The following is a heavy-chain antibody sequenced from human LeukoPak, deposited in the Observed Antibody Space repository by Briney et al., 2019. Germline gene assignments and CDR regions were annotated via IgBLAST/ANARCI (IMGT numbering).Heavy chain of an antibody. CDR2: INHSGST. J-gene: IGHJ4*02. CDR1: GGSFSGYY. D-gene: IGHD5-12*01. Sequence: NTSETLSLTCAVYGGSFSGYYWSWIRQPPGKGLEWIGEINHSGSTNYNPSLKSRVTISVDTSKNQFSLKLSSVTAADTAVYYCARSEDIVATIYDYWGQGTLVTVSS. CDR3: ARSEDIVATIYDY. V-gene: IGHV4-34*01.